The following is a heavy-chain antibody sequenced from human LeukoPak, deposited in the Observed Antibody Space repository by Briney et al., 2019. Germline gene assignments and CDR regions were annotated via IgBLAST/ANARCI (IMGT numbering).Heavy chain of an antibody. CDR3: ASLDANYYDSSGTN. Sequence: GASVKVSCKASGYTFTGYYMHWVRQAPGQGLEWMGWINPNSGGTNYAQKFQGRVTMTRDTSISTAYMELSRLRSEDTAVYYCASLDANYYDSSGTNWGQGTLVTVSS. J-gene: IGHJ4*02. CDR1: GYTFTGYY. D-gene: IGHD3-22*01. V-gene: IGHV1-2*02. CDR2: INPNSGGT.